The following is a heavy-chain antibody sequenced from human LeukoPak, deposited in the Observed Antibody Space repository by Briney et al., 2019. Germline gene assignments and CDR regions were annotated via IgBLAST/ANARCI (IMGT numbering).Heavy chain of an antibody. Sequence: GGSLRLSCAASGFTFSSYSMNWVRQAPGKGLEWVSYISRSSSTIYYADSVQGRFTISRDNAKNSLYLQMNSLRAEDTAVYYCARVWWFGANAFDIWGKGTMVTVSS. D-gene: IGHD3-10*01. J-gene: IGHJ3*02. V-gene: IGHV3-48*01. CDR3: ARVWWFGANAFDI. CDR2: ISRSSSTI. CDR1: GFTFSSYS.